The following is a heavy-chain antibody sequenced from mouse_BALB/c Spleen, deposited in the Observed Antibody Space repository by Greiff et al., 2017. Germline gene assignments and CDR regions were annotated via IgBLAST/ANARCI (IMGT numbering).Heavy chain of an antibody. CDR2: ISSGSSTI. D-gene: IGHD3-2*01. CDR3: ARKTARNAMDY. CDR1: GFTFSSFG. V-gene: IGHV5-17*02. Sequence: DVMLVESGGGLVQPGGSLKLSCAASGFTFSSFGMHWVRQAPEKGLEWVAYISSGSSTIYYADTVKGRFTISRDNPKNTLFLQMTSLRSEDTAMYYCARKTARNAMDYWGQGTSVTVSS. J-gene: IGHJ4*01.